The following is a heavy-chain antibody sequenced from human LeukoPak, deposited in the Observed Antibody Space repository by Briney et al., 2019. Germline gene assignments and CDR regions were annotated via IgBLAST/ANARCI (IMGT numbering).Heavy chain of an antibody. J-gene: IGHJ4*02. V-gene: IGHV3-23*01. CDR2: ISGSGIST. CDR3: ARGKNDFDY. CDR1: GFTFSSYG. Sequence: GGSLRLSCAASGFTFSSYGMNWVRQAPGKGLEWVSGISGSGISTYYADSVKGRFTISRDNSKNSLYLQMNSLRAEDTAVYYCARGKNDFDYWGQGTLVTVSS.